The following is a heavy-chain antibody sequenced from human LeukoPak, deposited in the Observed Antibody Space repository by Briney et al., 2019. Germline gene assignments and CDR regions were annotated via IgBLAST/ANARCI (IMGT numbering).Heavy chain of an antibody. CDR3: ARVSSGYNYYYYYYMDV. D-gene: IGHD3-22*01. CDR2: ISSSGSTI. Sequence: PGGSLRLSCAASGFTFSDYYMSWIRQAPGKGLKWVSYISSSGSTIYYADSVKGRFTISRDNAKNSLYLQMNSLRAEDTAVYYCARVSSGYNYYYYYYMDVWGKGATVTISS. V-gene: IGHV3-11*01. CDR1: GFTFSDYY. J-gene: IGHJ6*03.